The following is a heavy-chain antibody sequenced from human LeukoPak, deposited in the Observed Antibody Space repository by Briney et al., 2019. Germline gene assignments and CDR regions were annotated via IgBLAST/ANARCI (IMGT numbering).Heavy chain of an antibody. V-gene: IGHV3-13*01. CDR3: AKDPPYYYGSGSYSPRGGFDY. J-gene: IGHJ4*02. Sequence: PGGSLRLSCAASGFTFSSYDMHWVRQATGKGLEWVSAIGTAGDTYYPGSVKGRFTISRENAKNSLYLQMNSLRAEDTAVYYCAKDPPYYYGSGSYSPRGGFDYWGQGTLVTVSS. D-gene: IGHD3-10*01. CDR1: GFTFSSYD. CDR2: IGTAGDT.